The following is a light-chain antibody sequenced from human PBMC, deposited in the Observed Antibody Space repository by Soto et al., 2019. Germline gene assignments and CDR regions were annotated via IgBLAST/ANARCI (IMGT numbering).Light chain of an antibody. V-gene: IGLV1-44*01. CDR3: ATWAYRVDGYV. CDR1: SSNIGSNA. J-gene: IGLJ1*01. Sequence: QPVLTQSPSASGTPGQRVIISCSGSSSNIGSNAVNWYQQLPGTAPKLLIYSHNQRPSGVPDRFSGSQSGTSASLAISGLQSEDEADYYCATWAYRVDGYVVGTGTKLTV. CDR2: SHN.